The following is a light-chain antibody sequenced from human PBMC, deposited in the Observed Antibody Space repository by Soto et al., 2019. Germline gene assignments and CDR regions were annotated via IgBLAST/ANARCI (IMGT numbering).Light chain of an antibody. V-gene: IGLV2-8*01. CDR1: GSDVGGYDF. Sequence: QTRSGSRDPGQTVNISCTGIGSDVGGYDFVSWYQLHPGKAPKLIIFEVAKHPSGVPDRFSGSKSGNTASLTVSGRLSEHEADYYCASYAGGNQVVRTGTKVTVL. CDR2: EVA. CDR3: ASYAGGNQV. J-gene: IGLJ1*01.